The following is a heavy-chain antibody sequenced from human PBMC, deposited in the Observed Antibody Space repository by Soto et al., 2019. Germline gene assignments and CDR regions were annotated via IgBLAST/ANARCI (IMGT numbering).Heavy chain of an antibody. D-gene: IGHD3-22*01. J-gene: IGHJ4*02. CDR1: GFTFSSYW. Sequence: GGSLRLSCAASGFTFSSYWMSWVRQAPGKGLEWVANIKQDGSEKYYVDSVKGRFTISRDNAKNSLYLQMNSLRAEDTAVYYCARDWTHYDSSGPGDYWGQGTLVTVSS. V-gene: IGHV3-7*01. CDR3: ARDWTHYDSSGPGDY. CDR2: IKQDGSEK.